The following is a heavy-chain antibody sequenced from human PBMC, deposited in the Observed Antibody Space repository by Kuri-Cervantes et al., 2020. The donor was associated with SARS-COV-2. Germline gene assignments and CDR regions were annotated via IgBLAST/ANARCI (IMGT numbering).Heavy chain of an antibody. CDR1: GFTFSSYA. CDR2: ISSNGGST. Sequence: GESLKISCAASGFTFSSYAMHWVRQAPGKGLEYVSAISSNGGSTYYADSVKGRFTISRDNSKNTLYLQMGSLRAEDMAVYYCASRIHPYYWGQGTLVTVSS. J-gene: IGHJ4*02. CDR3: ASRIHPYY. V-gene: IGHV3-64*02.